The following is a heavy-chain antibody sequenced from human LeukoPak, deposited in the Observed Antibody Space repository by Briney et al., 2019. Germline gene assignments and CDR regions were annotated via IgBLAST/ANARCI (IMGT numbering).Heavy chain of an antibody. CDR3: AREVPAALATYMDV. V-gene: IGHV3-23*01. D-gene: IGHD2-2*01. CDR1: GFTFSSYA. Sequence: GGSLRLSCAASGFTFSSYAVSWVRQAPGKGLEWVSAISGSGGSTYYADSVKGRFTISRDNSKNTLYLQMNSLRAEDTAVYYCAREVPAALATYMDVWGKGTTVTVSS. CDR2: ISGSGGST. J-gene: IGHJ6*03.